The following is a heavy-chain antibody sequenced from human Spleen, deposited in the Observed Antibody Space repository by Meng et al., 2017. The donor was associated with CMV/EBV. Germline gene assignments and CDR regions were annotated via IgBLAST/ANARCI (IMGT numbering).Heavy chain of an antibody. CDR3: ASVIAARPRGFDP. D-gene: IGHD6-6*01. CDR1: GGSFSGYY. J-gene: IGHJ5*02. Sequence: CAVYGGSFSGYYWTWIRQSPGKGLEWIGYIYYSGSTNYNPSLKSRVTISVDTSKNQFSLKLSSVTAADTAVYYCASVIAARPRGFDPWGQGTLVTVSS. V-gene: IGHV4-59*01. CDR2: IYYSGST.